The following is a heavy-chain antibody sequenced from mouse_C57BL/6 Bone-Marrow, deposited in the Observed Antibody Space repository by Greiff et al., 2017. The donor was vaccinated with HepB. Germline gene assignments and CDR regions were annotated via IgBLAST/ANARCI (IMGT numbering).Heavy chain of an antibody. CDR2: ISSGGDYI. CDR1: GFTFSSYA. CDR3: TRDKDYGPDY. J-gene: IGHJ2*01. Sequence: EVKLMESGEGLVKPGGSLKLSCAASGFTFSSYAMSWVRQTPEKRLEWVAYISSGGDYIYYADTVKGRFTISRDNARNTLDLQMSSLKSEDTAMYYCTRDKDYGPDYWGQGTTLTVSS. D-gene: IGHD1-1*01. V-gene: IGHV5-9-1*02.